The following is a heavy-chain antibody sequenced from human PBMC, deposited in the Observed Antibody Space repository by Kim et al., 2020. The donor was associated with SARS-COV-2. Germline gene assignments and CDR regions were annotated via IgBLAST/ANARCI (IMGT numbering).Heavy chain of an antibody. Sequence: GGSLRLSCTVSGFTFSSYTMSWVRQAAGTGLEWVSSISSSSSYRSYADSLEGRVTISRDNAKNSLFLQMHSLRVEDTAVYFCARGIGGFGESYFEYWGQGTLVSVSS. J-gene: IGHJ4*02. CDR2: ISSSSSYR. CDR1: GFTFSSYT. CDR3: ARGIGGFGESYFEY. V-gene: IGHV3-21*06. D-gene: IGHD3-10*01.